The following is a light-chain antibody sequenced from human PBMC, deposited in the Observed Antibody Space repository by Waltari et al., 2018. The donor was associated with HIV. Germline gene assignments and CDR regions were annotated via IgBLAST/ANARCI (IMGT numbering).Light chain of an antibody. CDR1: QSVLYSSNNKNY. CDR3: QQYYCPPRT. CDR2: WAS. J-gene: IGKJ2*01. V-gene: IGKV4-1*01. Sequence: DIVMTQSPDSLAVSLGERATINCKSSQSVLYSSNNKNYLAWYQQKPGQPPKLLIYWASTRDSGVPDRFSGSGSGTDFTLTISSLQAEDVAVYYCQQYYCPPRTFGQGTKLEIK.